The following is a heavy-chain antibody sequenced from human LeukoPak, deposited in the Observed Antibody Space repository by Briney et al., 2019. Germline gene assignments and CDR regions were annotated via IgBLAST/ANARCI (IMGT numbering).Heavy chain of an antibody. V-gene: IGHV3-7*05. D-gene: IGHD6-6*01. CDR1: GFTFNSYW. CDR2: IKPDGSDK. J-gene: IGHJ4*02. Sequence: GGSLRLSCSASGFTFNSYWMTWVRQAPGKGLEWVAHIKPDGSDKYYVGSVKGRFIISRDNAQNSLYLQMSSLRAEDTAVYYCASQFRSSSHYWGQGTLVTVSS. CDR3: ASQFRSSSHY.